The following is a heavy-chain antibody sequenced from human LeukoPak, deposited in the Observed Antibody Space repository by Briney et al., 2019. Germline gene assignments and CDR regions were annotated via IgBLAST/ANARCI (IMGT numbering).Heavy chain of an antibody. D-gene: IGHD1-26*01. CDR1: GFTFSSYG. CDR3: AKDLLGGDSGSYYEVGELGMDV. V-gene: IGHV3-30*18. CDR2: ISYDGSNK. Sequence: GRSLRLSCAVSGFTFSSYGMHCVRQAPGKGLEWVAVISYDGSNKYYADSVKGRFTISRDKSKNTLYLQMNSLRAEDTAVYYCAKDLLGGDSGSYYEVGELGMDVWGQGTTVTVSS. J-gene: IGHJ6*02.